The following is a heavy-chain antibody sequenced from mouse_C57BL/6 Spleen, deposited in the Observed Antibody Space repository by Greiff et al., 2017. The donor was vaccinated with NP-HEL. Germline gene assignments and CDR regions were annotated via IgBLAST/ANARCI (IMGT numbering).Heavy chain of an antibody. CDR1: GFSLTSYG. CDR3: AKNSDYYGSSYGYFDV. D-gene: IGHD1-1*01. J-gene: IGHJ1*03. CDR2: IWRGGST. V-gene: IGHV2-5*01. Sequence: QVQLQQSGPGLVQPSQSLSITCTVSGFSLTSYGVHWVRQSPGKGLEWLGVIWRGGSTDYNAAFMSRLSITKDNSKSQVFFKMNSLQADDTAICYCAKNSDYYGSSYGYFDVWGTGTTVTVSS.